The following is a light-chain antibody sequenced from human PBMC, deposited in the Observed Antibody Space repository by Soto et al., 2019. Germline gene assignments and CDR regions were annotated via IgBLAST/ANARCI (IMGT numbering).Light chain of an antibody. CDR1: QSINSW. Sequence: DFQMTQSPSTLSASVGDRVTITCRASQSINSWLAWYQQKPGKAPKLLIYKASSLESGVPSRFSGSGSGTEFTLTISSLQPDDFATYYCQQSNSYSPTFGQGTKLEIK. V-gene: IGKV1-5*03. CDR2: KAS. CDR3: QQSNSYSPT. J-gene: IGKJ2*01.